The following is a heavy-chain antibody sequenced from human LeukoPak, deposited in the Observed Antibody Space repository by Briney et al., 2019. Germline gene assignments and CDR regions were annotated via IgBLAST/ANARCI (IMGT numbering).Heavy chain of an antibody. CDR3: AREVVIFPDYYYYGMDV. CDR1: GFPFRDYY. Sequence: GGSLRLSCAASGFPFRDYYMTWIRQAPGKGLEWISYISRSGDSLYYADSVEGRFTISRDNAKNSLFLEMNSLRADDTAVYYCAREVVIFPDYYYYGMDVWGQGTTVTVSS. V-gene: IGHV3-11*01. CDR2: ISRSGDSL. J-gene: IGHJ6*02. D-gene: IGHD3-9*01.